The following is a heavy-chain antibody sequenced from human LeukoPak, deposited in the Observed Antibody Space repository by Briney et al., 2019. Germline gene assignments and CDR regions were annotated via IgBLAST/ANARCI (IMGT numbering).Heavy chain of an antibody. V-gene: IGHV3-48*03. CDR3: ARGGVAAPPPTAY. D-gene: IGHD6-13*01. J-gene: IGHJ4*02. Sequence: GGSLRLSCAASGFTFSSYEMNWVRQAPGKGLEWVSYISSSGSTIYYAVSVKGRFTISRDNAKNSLYLQMNSLRAEDTAVYYCARGGVAAPPPTAYWGQGTLVTVSS. CDR2: ISSSGSTI. CDR1: GFTFSSYE.